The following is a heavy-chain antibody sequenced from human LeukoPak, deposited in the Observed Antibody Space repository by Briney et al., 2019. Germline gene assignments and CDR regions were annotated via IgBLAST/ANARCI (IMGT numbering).Heavy chain of an antibody. Sequence: GGSLRLSCAASGFTFSSYAMSWVRQAPGKGLEWVSVIYSGGSTYYADSVKGRFTISRDNSKSTLYLQMNSLRAEDTAVYYCARRISYYYDSSGYYKAHDAFDIWGQGTMVTVSS. CDR3: ARRISYYYDSSGYYKAHDAFDI. V-gene: IGHV3-53*01. CDR1: GFTFSSYA. J-gene: IGHJ3*02. CDR2: IYSGGST. D-gene: IGHD3-22*01.